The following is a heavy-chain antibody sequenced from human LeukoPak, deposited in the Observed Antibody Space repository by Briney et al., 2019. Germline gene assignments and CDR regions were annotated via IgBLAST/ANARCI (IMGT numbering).Heavy chain of an antibody. CDR3: AKDRSIAAAGPGGDY. Sequence: GGSLRLSCAASGFTFDDYAMHWVRHAPGKGLEWVSGISWNSGSIGYADSVKGRFTISRDNSKNTLYLQMNSLRAEDTAVYYCAKDRSIAAAGPGGDYWGQGTLVTVSS. CDR2: ISWNSGSI. D-gene: IGHD6-13*01. CDR1: GFTFDDYA. J-gene: IGHJ4*02. V-gene: IGHV3-9*01.